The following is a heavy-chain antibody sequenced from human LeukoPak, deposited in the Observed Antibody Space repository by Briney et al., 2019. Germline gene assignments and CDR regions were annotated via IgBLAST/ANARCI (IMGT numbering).Heavy chain of an antibody. CDR1: GGSISSGGYY. D-gene: IGHD3-10*01. Sequence: SETLSLTCTVSGGSISSGGYYWSWIRQHPGKGLEWIGYIYYSGSTYYNPSLKSRVTISVDTSKNQFSLKLSSVTVADTAVYYCARGPLITMVRGVIPGWFDPWGQGTLVTVSS. V-gene: IGHV4-31*03. CDR2: IYYSGST. CDR3: ARGPLITMVRGVIPGWFDP. J-gene: IGHJ5*02.